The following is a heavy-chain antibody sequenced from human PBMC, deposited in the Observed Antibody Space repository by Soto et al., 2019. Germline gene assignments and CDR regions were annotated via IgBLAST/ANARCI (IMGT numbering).Heavy chain of an antibody. J-gene: IGHJ6*02. CDR3: VRNPYYDFWSGYYTWYYYYGMDV. CDR2: INTNTGNP. D-gene: IGHD3-3*01. CDR1: GYTFTSYA. V-gene: IGHV7-4-1*01. Sequence: GASVKVSCKASGYTFTSYAMNWVRQAPGQGLEWMGWINTNTGNPTYAQGFTGRFVFSLDTSVSTAYLQICSLKAEDTAVYYCVRNPYYDFWSGYYTWYYYYGMDVWGQGTTVTVSS.